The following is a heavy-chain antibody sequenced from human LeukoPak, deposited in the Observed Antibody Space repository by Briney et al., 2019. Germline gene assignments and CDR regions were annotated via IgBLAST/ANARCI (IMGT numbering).Heavy chain of an antibody. D-gene: IGHD3-22*01. Sequence: GGSLRLSCTASGFPFQSYWMNWVRQAPGKGLELVANINADGSDKYFMDSVKGRFSISRDNANNRLYLQMTSLRAEDTAVYYCAKFGEGGYFDYWGQGTLVTVSS. CDR1: GFPFQSYW. CDR3: AKFGEGGYFDY. CDR2: INADGSDK. J-gene: IGHJ4*02. V-gene: IGHV3-7*01.